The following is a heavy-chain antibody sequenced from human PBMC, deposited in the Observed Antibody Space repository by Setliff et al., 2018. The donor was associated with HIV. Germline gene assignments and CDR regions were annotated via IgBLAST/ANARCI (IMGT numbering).Heavy chain of an antibody. V-gene: IGHV4-59*11. CDR3: ARTTVRDFGLVITNFDQ. CDR2: IDHSETT. D-gene: IGHD3-3*01. Sequence: KPSETLSLTCTVSGGSINGHSWSWIRQPPGKVLEWIGYIDHSETTNYNPSLKSRLTISIDTSKTQFSLNLSSVTAADTAVYYCARTTVRDFGLVITNFDQWGLGTRVTVSS. J-gene: IGHJ4*02. CDR1: GGSINGHS.